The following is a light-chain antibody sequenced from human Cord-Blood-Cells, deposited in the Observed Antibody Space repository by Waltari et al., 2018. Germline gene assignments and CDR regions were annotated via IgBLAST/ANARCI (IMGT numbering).Light chain of an antibody. V-gene: IGKV3-11*01. CDR3: QQRSNWPPWT. Sequence: EIVLTQSPATLSLSPGESTTLSCRASHSVSSYLALYQQKPGQAPRRLIYDASNRATGIPARFSGSGSGTDFTLTISSLEPEDFAVYYCQQRSNWPPWTFGQGTKVEIK. J-gene: IGKJ1*01. CDR1: HSVSSY. CDR2: DAS.